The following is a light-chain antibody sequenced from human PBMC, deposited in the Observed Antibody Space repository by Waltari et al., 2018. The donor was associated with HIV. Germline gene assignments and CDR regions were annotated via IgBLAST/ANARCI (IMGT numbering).Light chain of an antibody. CDR2: DAS. V-gene: IGKV3-11*01. CDR1: QSVSNY. CDR3: QQRSNWPRFT. Sequence: EIVLTQSPATLSLSPGETATLSCRASQSVSNYLAWYQQKPGQAPRLLIYDASNRATDIPARFSGSGSGTDFTLAISSLEPEDFVVYYCQQRSNWPRFTFGQGTRLEI. J-gene: IGKJ2*01.